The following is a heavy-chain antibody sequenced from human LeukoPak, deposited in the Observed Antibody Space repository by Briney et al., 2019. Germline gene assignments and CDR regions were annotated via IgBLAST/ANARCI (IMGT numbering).Heavy chain of an antibody. J-gene: IGHJ5*02. D-gene: IGHD1-14*01. V-gene: IGHV4-39*01. Sequence: SETLSLTCTVSGGSISSSSYYWGWIRQPPGKGLEWIGSIYYSGSTYYNPSLKSRVTISVDTSKNQFSLKLSSVTAADTAVYYCARGRRRGWFDPWGQGTLVTVSS. CDR3: ARGRRRGWFDP. CDR1: GGSISSSSYY. CDR2: IYYSGST.